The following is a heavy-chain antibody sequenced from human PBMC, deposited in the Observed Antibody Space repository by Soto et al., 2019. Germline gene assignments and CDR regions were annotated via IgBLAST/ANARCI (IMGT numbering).Heavy chain of an antibody. D-gene: IGHD3-10*01. Sequence: QVQLQESGPGLVKPSETLSLTCTVSGGSITNYYCSWFRQPPGKGLEWIGYINYDGYSAYNLSLKSRVTLSMDASKTQFSLMLESGTATGTAVYYCARHGFGPLQGLVDVWGPGTTVIVSS. CDR1: GGSITNYY. CDR3: ARHGFGPLQGLVDV. J-gene: IGHJ6*02. CDR2: INYDGYS. V-gene: IGHV4-59*08.